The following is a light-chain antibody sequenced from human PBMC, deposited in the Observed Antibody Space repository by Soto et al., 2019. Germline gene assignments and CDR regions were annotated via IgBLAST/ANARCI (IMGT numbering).Light chain of an antibody. V-gene: IGLV2-14*01. Sequence: QSALTQPASVSGSPGQSITISCTGTNSDVGGYNYVSWYQQHPGKAPELMIYEVSHRPSGVSNRFSGSKSGSTASLTISGLQAEDEADYYCCSYAGRSTWDVVFGGGTKLTVL. CDR2: EVS. J-gene: IGLJ2*01. CDR1: NSDVGGYNY. CDR3: CSYAGRSTWDVV.